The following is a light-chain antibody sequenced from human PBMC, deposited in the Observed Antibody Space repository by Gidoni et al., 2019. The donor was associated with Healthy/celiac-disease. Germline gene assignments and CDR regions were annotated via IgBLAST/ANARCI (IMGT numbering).Light chain of an antibody. J-gene: IGLJ2*01. V-gene: IGLV2-23*02. CDR1: SSDVGSYNL. CDR2: EVS. CDR3: CSYAGSSTVV. Sequence: QSALTQPASVSGSPGQSITISCTGTSSDVGSYNLVSWYQQPPGKAPKLMIYEVSTRPSGVSNRFSGSKSGNTASLTISGLQAEDEADYYCCSYAGSSTVVFGGGTKLPVL.